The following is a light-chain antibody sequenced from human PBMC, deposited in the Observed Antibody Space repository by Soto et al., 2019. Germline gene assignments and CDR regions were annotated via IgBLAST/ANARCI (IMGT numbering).Light chain of an antibody. CDR3: QQYNGWPIT. J-gene: IGKJ5*01. CDR1: QSVGNN. Sequence: EIVMTQSPGTLSVSPGARVTLSCRASQSVGNNLAWHQQKPGQAPRLLIYGASTRATGFPARFSGSGSGTEFTLTISSLQSEDFAVYYCQQYNGWPITFGQGTRLEIK. CDR2: GAS. V-gene: IGKV3-15*01.